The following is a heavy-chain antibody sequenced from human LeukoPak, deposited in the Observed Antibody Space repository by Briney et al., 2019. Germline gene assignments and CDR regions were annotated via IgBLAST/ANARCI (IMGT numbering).Heavy chain of an antibody. CDR3: AELGITMIGGV. J-gene: IGHJ6*04. D-gene: IGHD3-10*02. CDR2: INWNGGTT. Sequence: PGGSLRLSCAASGFTFDDYGMSWVRQAPGKGLEWVSAINWNGGTTGYADSVKGRFTISRDNPKNSLYLQMNSLRAEDTAVYYCAELGITMIGGVWGKGTTVTISS. CDR1: GFTFDDYG. V-gene: IGHV3-20*04.